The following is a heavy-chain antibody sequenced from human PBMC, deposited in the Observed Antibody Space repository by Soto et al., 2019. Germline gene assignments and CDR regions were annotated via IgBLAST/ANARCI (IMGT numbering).Heavy chain of an antibody. CDR2: IYYSGST. J-gene: IGHJ4*02. D-gene: IGHD3-22*01. V-gene: IGHV4-30-4*01. Sequence: PSETLSLTCTVSGGSISSYYWSWIRQPPGKGLEWIGYIYYSGSTYYNPSLKSRVTISVDTSKNQFSLKLSSVTAADTAVYYCARTEITMIVVFDYWGQGTLVTVSS. CDR1: GGSISSYY. CDR3: ARTEITMIVVFDY.